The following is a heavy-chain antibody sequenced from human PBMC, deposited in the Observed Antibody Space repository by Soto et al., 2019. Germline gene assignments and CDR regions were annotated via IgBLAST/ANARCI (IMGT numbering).Heavy chain of an antibody. Sequence: QVQLVQSGAEVKKPGASVKVSCKTSGYTFTSHGISWVRQAPGQGLEWMGWISPYNGDTNYAQKLQGRGFVTTDSSTRTAYMELRSLRSEDTAVYYCARMVRGSTVGYYYYMDVWGKGTTVTVSS. V-gene: IGHV1-18*01. J-gene: IGHJ6*03. D-gene: IGHD3-10*01. CDR3: ARMVRGSTVGYYYYMDV. CDR1: GYTFTSHG. CDR2: ISPYNGDT.